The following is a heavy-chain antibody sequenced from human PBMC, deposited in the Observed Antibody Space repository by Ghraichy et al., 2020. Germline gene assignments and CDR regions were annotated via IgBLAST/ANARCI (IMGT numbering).Heavy chain of an antibody. Sequence: SETLSLTCVVSGDSLTRGGYYWSWIRQPAGKGLEWIGRFYPSANTHYNPSLEGRVSMSLDTSKNQFSLNLTSVTAADTALYYCARYDYTGKAWYFDSWGRGTHVTVSA. CDR3: ARYDYTGKAWYFDS. J-gene: IGHJ4*02. CDR1: GDSLTRGGYY. D-gene: IGHD4-23*01. V-gene: IGHV4-61*02. CDR2: FYPSANT.